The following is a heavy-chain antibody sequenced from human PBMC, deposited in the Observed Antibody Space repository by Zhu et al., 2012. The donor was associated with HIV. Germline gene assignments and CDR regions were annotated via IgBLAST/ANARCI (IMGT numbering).Heavy chain of an antibody. V-gene: IGHV4-39*01. CDR1: GGSISTHNYY. CDR2: MYYGGNT. Sequence: QVQLQESGPGLVKPSETLSLTCSVSGGSISTHNYYWGWIRQPPGKGLEWIVSMYYGGNTYYNPSLKSRLTISVDTTKNQFSLNVRSVTAADTAVHYCAAYIYGSGXTFDSWGQGTLVIVST. D-gene: IGHD3-10*01. CDR3: AAYIYGSGXTFDS. J-gene: IGHJ4*02.